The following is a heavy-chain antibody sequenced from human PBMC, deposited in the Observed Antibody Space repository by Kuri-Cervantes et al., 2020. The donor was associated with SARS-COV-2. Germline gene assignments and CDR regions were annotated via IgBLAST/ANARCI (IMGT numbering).Heavy chain of an antibody. CDR2: INHSGST. CDR1: GGSFSGYY. J-gene: IGHJ5*02. V-gene: IGHV4-34*01. Sequence: SQTLSLTCAVYGGSFSGYYWCWIRQPPGKGLEWIGEINHSGSTNYNPSLKSRVTISVDTSKNQFSLKLSSVTAADTAVYYCARSQGYNWNYGWFDPWGQGTLVTVSS. D-gene: IGHD1-7*01. CDR3: ARSQGYNWNYGWFDP.